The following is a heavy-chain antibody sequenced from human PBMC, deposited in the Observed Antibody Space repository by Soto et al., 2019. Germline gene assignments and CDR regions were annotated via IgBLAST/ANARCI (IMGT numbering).Heavy chain of an antibody. CDR3: ARDMGDNGDYGEY. V-gene: IGHV3-7*01. Sequence: PLGSLRLSCAGSRFTFSRYWINGVLPTPGKGLEWVANIKEDGSEKFYVDSVKGRFTISRDNAKNSLYLQMNSLRAEDTAVYYCARDMGDNGDYGEYWGQGTMVTVSS. J-gene: IGHJ4*02. D-gene: IGHD4-17*01. CDR2: IKEDGSEK. CDR1: RFTFSRYW.